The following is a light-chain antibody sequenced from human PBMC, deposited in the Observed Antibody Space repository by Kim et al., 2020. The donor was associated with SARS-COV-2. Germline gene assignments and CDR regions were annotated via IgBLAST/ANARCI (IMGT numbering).Light chain of an antibody. Sequence: GQRGTVSGSGSSSNGGKNYVYWYKHLPGTAPQLLIYRDDQRPSGVPDRFSASKSGTSASLAISGLRSEDEANYSCAVWDDSLSGPVFGGGTQLTVL. CDR2: RDD. CDR3: AVWDDSLSGPV. V-gene: IGLV1-47*01. CDR1: SSNGGKNY. J-gene: IGLJ3*02.